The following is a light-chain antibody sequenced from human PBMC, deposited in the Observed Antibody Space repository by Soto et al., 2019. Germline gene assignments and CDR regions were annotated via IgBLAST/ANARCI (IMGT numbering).Light chain of an antibody. CDR2: SAS. J-gene: IGKJ2*01. CDR1: QSISTE. CDR3: QQGHNRPLT. V-gene: IGKV3-15*01. Sequence: EIVMKQSPATLSVSPGERATLSCRASQSISTELAWYQQKPGQPPRLLIYSASTRATGVPARFTGSGSGSKFTLSLSGLQSEDFAVDYCQQGHNRPLTFGQGPRLEI.